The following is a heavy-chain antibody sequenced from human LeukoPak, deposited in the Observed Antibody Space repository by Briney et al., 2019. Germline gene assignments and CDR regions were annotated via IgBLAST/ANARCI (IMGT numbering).Heavy chain of an antibody. Sequence: PGGSLRLSCAASGFTFSSHWMHWVRQVPGRGLVWVSRINSDGSSATYTDSVKGRFTISRDNARSTLYLQMNSLRAEDTAVYYCARDRIVGATSVDGFDIWGQGTMVTVSS. V-gene: IGHV3-74*01. D-gene: IGHD1-26*01. CDR3: ARDRIVGATSVDGFDI. J-gene: IGHJ3*02. CDR1: GFTFSSHW. CDR2: INSDGSSA.